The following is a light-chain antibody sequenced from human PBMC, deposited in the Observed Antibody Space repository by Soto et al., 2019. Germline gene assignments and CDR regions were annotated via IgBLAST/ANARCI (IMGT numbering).Light chain of an antibody. CDR3: QRYGGMWA. J-gene: IGKJ1*01. Sequence: DIQMTQSPSTLSASVGDRVTITCRASQSISNRLAWYQQKPGKAPKVLIYDASNLESGVPSRFSGSGSGTEFILTISSLQPDDFTTYYCQRYGGMWAFGQGTKVEVK. CDR1: QSISNR. V-gene: IGKV1-5*01. CDR2: DAS.